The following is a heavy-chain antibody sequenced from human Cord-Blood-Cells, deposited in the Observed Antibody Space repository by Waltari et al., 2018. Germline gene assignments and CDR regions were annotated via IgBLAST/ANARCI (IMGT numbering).Heavy chain of an antibody. D-gene: IGHD3-16*01. J-gene: IGHJ4*02. CDR1: GGSLSSYY. CDR3: ARQGSLGDLGFDY. V-gene: IGHV4-59*01. Sequence: QVQLQEQGPGLVKPSETLSLTCTVSGGSLSSYYWSWIRQPPGKGLEWIGYIYYSGSTNYNPSLKSRVTISVDTSKNQFSLKLSSVTAADTAVYYCARQGSLGDLGFDYWGQGTLVTVSS. CDR2: IYYSGST.